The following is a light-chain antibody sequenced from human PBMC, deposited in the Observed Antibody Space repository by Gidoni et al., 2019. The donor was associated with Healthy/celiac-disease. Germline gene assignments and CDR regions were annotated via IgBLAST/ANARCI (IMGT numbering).Light chain of an antibody. CDR1: QSVLYSSNNKNY. Sequence: ILMTQSPDSLAVSLGESATINCKSSQSVLYSSNNKNYLAWYQQKPGQPPKLLIYWASTRESGVPDRFSGSGSGTDFTLTISSLQAEDVAVYYCQQYYSTPYTFGQGTKLEIK. V-gene: IGKV4-1*01. CDR3: QQYYSTPYT. CDR2: WAS. J-gene: IGKJ2*01.